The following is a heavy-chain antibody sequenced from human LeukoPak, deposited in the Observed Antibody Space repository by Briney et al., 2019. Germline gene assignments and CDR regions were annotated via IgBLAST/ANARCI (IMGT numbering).Heavy chain of an antibody. CDR1: GFAFSSYN. CDR3: ARRPYSDTSGRLSDV. J-gene: IGHJ6*02. Sequence: GGSLRLSCAASGFAFSSYNMNWVRQAPGKGLEWISYIGSSGSPTHYADSVRGRFTISRDNAKSSLYLQMNSLRDDDTALYYCARRPYSDTSGRLSDVWGQGTTVTVSS. V-gene: IGHV3-48*02. CDR2: IGSSGSPT. D-gene: IGHD3-22*01.